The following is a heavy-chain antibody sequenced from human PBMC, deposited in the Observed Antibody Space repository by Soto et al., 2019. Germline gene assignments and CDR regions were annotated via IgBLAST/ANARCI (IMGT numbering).Heavy chain of an antibody. D-gene: IGHD3-10*01. J-gene: IGHJ5*02. V-gene: IGHV4-30-4*01. CDR1: GVSISSGDYY. Sequence: SLSLSCPVSGVSISSGDYYWSWIRQPPGKGLEWIGYIYYSGITYYNPSLKSRVTISVDTSKNQFSLKLSSVTAADTAVYYCARDWFGGRGWFDPWGQGTMVTVSS. CDR3: ARDWFGGRGWFDP. CDR2: IYYSGIT.